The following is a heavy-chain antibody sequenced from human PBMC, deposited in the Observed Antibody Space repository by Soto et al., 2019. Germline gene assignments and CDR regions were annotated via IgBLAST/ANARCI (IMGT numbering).Heavy chain of an antibody. CDR3: ASNRSAIFGVVTPEAFDY. D-gene: IGHD3-3*01. V-gene: IGHV6-1*01. J-gene: IGHJ4*02. CDR1: GDSVSSNIAA. Sequence: SETLSLTCAISGDSVSSNIAAWNWIRQSPSRGLEWLGRSYYRSKWYNDYAVSVKSRITINPDTSKNQFFLQLNSVTPEDTAVYDSASNRSAIFGVVTPEAFDYWGQGTLVTVSS. CDR2: SYYRSKWYN.